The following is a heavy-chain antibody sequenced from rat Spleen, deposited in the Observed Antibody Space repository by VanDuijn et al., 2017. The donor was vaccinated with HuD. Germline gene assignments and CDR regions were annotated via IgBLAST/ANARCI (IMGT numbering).Heavy chain of an antibody. CDR1: GFSLTSYY. Sequence: QVQLMESGPGLVQPSETLSLTCTVSGFSLTSYYVHWVRQPPGKGPEWMGGMWSGGNTGYNSALKSRLSISRDTSKNQLFLKKNRLQSEDTATYYCAREYWRRFGYWGQGVMVTVSS. V-gene: IGHV2-45*01. J-gene: IGHJ2*01. D-gene: IGHD4-2*01. CDR2: MWSGGNT. CDR3: AREYWRRFGY.